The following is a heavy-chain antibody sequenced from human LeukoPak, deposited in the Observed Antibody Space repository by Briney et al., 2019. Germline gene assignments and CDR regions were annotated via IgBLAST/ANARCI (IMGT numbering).Heavy chain of an antibody. J-gene: IGHJ4*02. D-gene: IGHD1-26*01. CDR1: GFTFSSYW. Sequence: PGGSMRLASAAYGFTFSSYWMSWVRQAQGKGLEWVANIKQEGSERYYVDSVKGRFTIYRDNAKNSLYLQMNSLRAEDTALYYCAKDMAYRYSGSYSVAPFDYWGQGTLVTVSS. CDR2: IKQEGSER. V-gene: IGHV3-7*03. CDR3: AKDMAYRYSGSYSVAPFDY.